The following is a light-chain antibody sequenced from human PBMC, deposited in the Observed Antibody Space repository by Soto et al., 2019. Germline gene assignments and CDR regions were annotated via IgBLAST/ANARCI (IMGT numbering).Light chain of an antibody. Sequence: QSVLTQPPSVSGAPGQRVTISCTGSSSNIGAGYGVHWYQQLPGAAPKLLIYGNSNRPSGVPDRFSGSQSDTSASLAITGLRAEDEADYYCQTADTSLSVVFGGGTKLTVL. CDR2: GNS. V-gene: IGLV1-40*01. CDR1: SSNIGAGYG. J-gene: IGLJ2*01. CDR3: QTADTSLSVV.